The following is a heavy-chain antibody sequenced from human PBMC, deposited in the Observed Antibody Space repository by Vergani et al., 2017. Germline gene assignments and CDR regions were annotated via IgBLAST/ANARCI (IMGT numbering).Heavy chain of an antibody. CDR1: GFTFSSSS. Sequence: EVQLVESGGGLVKPGGSLRLSCAASGFTFSSSSMNWVRQAPGKGLEWVSSISSSSSYIYYADSVKGRFTISRDNAKNSLYLQMNSLRAEDTAVYYCARVKVGATSFDYWGQGTLVTVSS. D-gene: IGHD1-26*01. CDR2: ISSSSSYI. J-gene: IGHJ4*02. V-gene: IGHV3-21*01. CDR3: ARVKVGATSFDY.